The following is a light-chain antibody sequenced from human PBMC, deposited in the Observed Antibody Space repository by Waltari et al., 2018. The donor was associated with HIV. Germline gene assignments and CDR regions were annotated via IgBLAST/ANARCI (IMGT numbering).Light chain of an antibody. J-gene: IGKJ3*01. CDR2: GAS. V-gene: IGKV3-15*01. CDR1: QSVSSN. CDR3: QQYNNWPLLT. Sequence: EIVMTQSPATLSVSLGERATLSCRASQSVSSNLAWYQQKPGQAPRLLIYGASTRATGIPARFSGSGSGTEFTLTISSLQSEDFAVYYCQQYNNWPLLTFGPGTKVDIK.